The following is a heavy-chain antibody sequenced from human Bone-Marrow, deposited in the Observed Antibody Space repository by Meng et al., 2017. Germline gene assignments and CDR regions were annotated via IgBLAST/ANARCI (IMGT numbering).Heavy chain of an antibody. CDR1: GGTFSSYA. CDR2: IIPILGIA. Sequence: QVQLVQSGAEVKKPGSSVKVSCKASGGTFSSYAISWVRQAPGQGLEWMGGIIPILGIANYAQKFQGRVTITADKSTSTAYMELSSLRSEDTAVYYCARDHCSSTSCPDSFDYWGQGTLVTVSS. CDR3: ARDHCSSTSCPDSFDY. V-gene: IGHV1-69*10. D-gene: IGHD2-2*01. J-gene: IGHJ4*02.